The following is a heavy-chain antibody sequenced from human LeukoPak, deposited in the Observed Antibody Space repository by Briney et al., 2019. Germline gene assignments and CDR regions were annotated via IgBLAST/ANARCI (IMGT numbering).Heavy chain of an antibody. CDR2: ISSSGDTR. Sequence: GGSLRLSCAASGFTFSSYSMNWVRQAPGKGLEWVSYISSSGDTRYYADSVKGRFTISRDNAKNSLYLQMHSLRAEDTADYYCAREMSFYFDYWGQGTLVTVSS. CDR1: GFTFSSYS. CDR3: AREMSFYFDY. J-gene: IGHJ4*02. V-gene: IGHV3-48*04. D-gene: IGHD1-26*01.